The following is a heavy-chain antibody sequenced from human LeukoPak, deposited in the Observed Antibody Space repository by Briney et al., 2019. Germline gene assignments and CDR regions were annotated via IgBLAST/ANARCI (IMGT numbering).Heavy chain of an antibody. D-gene: IGHD6-6*01. CDR3: VRTARLSDY. Sequence: PGGSLRLSCSASGFTFSTYAMTWIRQAPGKGLEWVSYISNDGTTINYADSVKGRFTVSRDNAKNSMYLQMNSLRVEDTAVYYCVRTARLSDYWGQGTLVTVSS. CDR2: ISNDGTTI. J-gene: IGHJ4*02. CDR1: GFTFSTYA. V-gene: IGHV3-48*03.